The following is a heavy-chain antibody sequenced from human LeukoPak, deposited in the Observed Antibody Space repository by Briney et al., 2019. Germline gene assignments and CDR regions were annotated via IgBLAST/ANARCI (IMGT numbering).Heavy chain of an antibody. J-gene: IGHJ5*02. CDR3: AREVFHSSGWYGWFDP. CDR1: GYTFTSYG. V-gene: IGHV1-18*01. CDR2: ISAYNGNT. Sequence: GASVKVSCKASGYTFTSYGISWVGQAPGQGLEWMGWISAYNGNTNYAQKLQGRVTMTTDTSTSTAYMELRSLRSDDTAVYYCAREVFHSSGWYGWFDPWGQGTLVTVSS. D-gene: IGHD6-19*01.